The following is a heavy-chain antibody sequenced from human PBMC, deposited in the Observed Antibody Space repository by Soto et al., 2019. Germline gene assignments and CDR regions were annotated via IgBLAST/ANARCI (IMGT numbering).Heavy chain of an antibody. CDR1: GYTFTGYY. Sequence: ASVKVSCKASGYTFTGYYTHWVRQAPGQGLEWMGWINPNSGGTNYAQKFQGWVTMTRDTSISTAYMELSRLRSDDTAVYYCATDYGGNPATYWGQGTLVPVSS. CDR3: ATDYGGNPATY. V-gene: IGHV1-2*04. J-gene: IGHJ4*02. CDR2: INPNSGGT. D-gene: IGHD4-17*01.